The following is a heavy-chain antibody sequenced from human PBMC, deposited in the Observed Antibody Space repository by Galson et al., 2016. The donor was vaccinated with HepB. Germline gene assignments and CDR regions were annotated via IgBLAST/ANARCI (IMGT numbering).Heavy chain of an antibody. J-gene: IGHJ6*02. D-gene: IGHD6-13*01. CDR1: VDSISISPYY. V-gene: IGHV4-39*07. Sequence: SETLSLTCTVAVDSISISPYYWGWIRQPPGKGLEWIGSIYSNGYTYFNPSLKSRVTISVDTSNNQFSLHLSSVTAADTAVYYCARDRHSAPGARDYFYYGMDVWGQGNTVTVSS. CDR3: ARDRHSAPGARDYFYYGMDV. CDR2: IYSNGYT.